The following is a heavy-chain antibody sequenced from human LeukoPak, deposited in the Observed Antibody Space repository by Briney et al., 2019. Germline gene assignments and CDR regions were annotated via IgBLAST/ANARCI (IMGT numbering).Heavy chain of an antibody. CDR3: ASRPDIYYYDSSGYSYFDY. J-gene: IGHJ4*02. Sequence: GGSLRLSCAASGFTFSDYYMSWIRQAPGKGLEWVSYISSSGSTIYYADSVKGRFTISRDNAKNSLYLQMNSLRAEDTAVYYCASRPDIYYYDSSGYSYFDYWGQGTLVTDSS. V-gene: IGHV3-11*01. D-gene: IGHD3-22*01. CDR2: ISSSGSTI. CDR1: GFTFSDYY.